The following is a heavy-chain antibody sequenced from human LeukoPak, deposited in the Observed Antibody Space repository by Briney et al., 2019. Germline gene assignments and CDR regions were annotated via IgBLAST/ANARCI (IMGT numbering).Heavy chain of an antibody. V-gene: IGHV5-51*01. CDR1: GYPFTTYW. CDR3: GASPSPTGTERYY. J-gene: IGHJ4*02. D-gene: IGHD3-9*01. Sequence: GESLKISCKLSGYPFTTYWIGWVRQMPGKGLEWMGIIYPTDSDARYSPSFQGQVTISVDKSIGTVYLQWNSLKASDSAMYYCGASPSPTGTERYYWGQGTLVTVSS. CDR2: IYPTDSDA.